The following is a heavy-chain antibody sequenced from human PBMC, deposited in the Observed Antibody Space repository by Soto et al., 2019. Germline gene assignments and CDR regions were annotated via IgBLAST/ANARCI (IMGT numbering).Heavy chain of an antibody. CDR3: ARNRYSGSLPLDY. CDR2: IWYDGSNK. J-gene: IGHJ4*02. D-gene: IGHD1-26*01. Sequence: GGSLRLSCAASGFTFSSYGMHWVRQAPGKGLEWVAVIWYDGSNKYYADSVKGRFTISRDNSKNTLSLQMNSLRAEDTAVYYFARNRYSGSLPLDYCGQGILVTVSS. CDR1: GFTFSSYG. V-gene: IGHV3-33*01.